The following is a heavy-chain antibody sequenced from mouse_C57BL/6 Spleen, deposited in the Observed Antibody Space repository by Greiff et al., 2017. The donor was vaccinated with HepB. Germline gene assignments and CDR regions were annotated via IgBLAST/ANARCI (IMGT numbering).Heavy chain of an antibody. Sequence: EVHLVESGGGLVKPGGSLKLSCAASGFTFSSYAMSWVRQTPEKRLEWVATISDGGSYTYYPDNVKGRFTISRDNAKNNLYLQMSHLKSEDTAMYYCAREGYDYTSFAYWGQGTLVTVSA. D-gene: IGHD2-4*01. CDR3: AREGYDYTSFAY. V-gene: IGHV5-4*01. CDR2: ISDGGSYT. CDR1: GFTFSSYA. J-gene: IGHJ3*01.